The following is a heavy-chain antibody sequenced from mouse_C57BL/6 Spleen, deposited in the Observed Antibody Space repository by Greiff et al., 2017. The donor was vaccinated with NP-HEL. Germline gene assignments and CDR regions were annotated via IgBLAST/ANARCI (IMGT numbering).Heavy chain of an antibody. J-gene: IGHJ4*01. CDR3: TDLGQEEYYYAMDY. CDR2: IRLKSDNYAT. CDR1: GFTFSNYW. V-gene: IGHV6-3*01. Sequence: EVMLVESGGGLVQPGGSMKLSCVASGFTFSNYWMNWVRQSPEKGLEWVAQIRLKSDNYATHYAESVKGRFTISRDDSKSSVYLQMNNLRAEDTGIYYCTDLGQEEYYYAMDYWGQGTSVTVSS. D-gene: IGHD4-1*01.